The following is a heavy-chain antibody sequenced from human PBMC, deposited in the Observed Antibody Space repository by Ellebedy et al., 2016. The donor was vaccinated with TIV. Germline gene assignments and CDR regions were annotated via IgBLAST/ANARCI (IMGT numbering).Heavy chain of an antibody. J-gene: IGHJ4*02. Sequence: LRLXCSVSGGSITTGAYYWSWIRQHPGKGLEWIGYINYSGTAYYNPYLESRAVISIDSSKNQFSLIMSSVTAADTAVYYCGRAVIEVGDLDHWGQGTLVTVSS. CDR3: GRAVIEVGDLDH. CDR2: INYSGTA. CDR1: GGSITTGAYY. V-gene: IGHV4-31*03. D-gene: IGHD2-2*01.